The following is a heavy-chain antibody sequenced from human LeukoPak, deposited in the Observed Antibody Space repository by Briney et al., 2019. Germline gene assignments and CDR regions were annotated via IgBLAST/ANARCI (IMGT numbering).Heavy chain of an antibody. D-gene: IGHD3-10*01. Sequence: GGSLRLSCAASGFSFNTYAMNWVRQAPGKGLEWVGRIKSKTDGGTTDYAAPVKGRFTISRDDSKNTLYLQMNSLKTEDTAVYYCAALLWFGELSYYYYYGMDVWGQGTTVTVSS. J-gene: IGHJ6*02. CDR1: GFSFNTYA. CDR3: AALLWFGELSYYYYYGMDV. V-gene: IGHV3-15*07. CDR2: IKSKTDGGTT.